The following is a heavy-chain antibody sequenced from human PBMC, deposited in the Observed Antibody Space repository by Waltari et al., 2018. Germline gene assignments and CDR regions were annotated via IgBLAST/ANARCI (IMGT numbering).Heavy chain of an antibody. J-gene: IGHJ4*02. CDR3: ATLSSKSRNFDY. CDR2: ISSSSSYI. Sequence: EVQLVESGGGLVKPGGSLRLSCAASGFTFSSYSMNWVRQAPGKGLEWVSSISSSSSYIYYADSVKGRFTIARDNAKNSLYLQMNSLRAEDTAVYYCATLSSKSRNFDYWGQGTLVTVSS. V-gene: IGHV3-21*01. CDR1: GFTFSSYS.